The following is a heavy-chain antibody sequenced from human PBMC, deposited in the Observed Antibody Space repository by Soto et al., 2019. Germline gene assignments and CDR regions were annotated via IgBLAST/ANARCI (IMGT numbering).Heavy chain of an antibody. CDR3: ARNSIGLSRRGYYYGSQFHX. CDR2: IYYTRSN. Sequence: AETLSLTCTVSGVSLSSSSYYWGWIRQPPGKGLELIGSIYYTRSNYYNPSLKSRVTISVDTSENQFSLKLSSVTAEDTAVYYCARNSIGLSRRGYYYGSQFHXWGQGAWVPVS. V-gene: IGHV4-39*01. CDR1: GVSLSSSSYY. J-gene: IGHJ4*02. D-gene: IGHD3-10*01.